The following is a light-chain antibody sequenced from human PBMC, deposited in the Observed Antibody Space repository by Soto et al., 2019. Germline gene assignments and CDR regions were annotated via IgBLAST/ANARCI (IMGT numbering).Light chain of an antibody. J-gene: IGKJ5*01. CDR2: GAS. V-gene: IGKV3-15*01. CDR1: QSVRTN. Sequence: EIVMTQSPATLSVSPGERATLSCGASQSVRTNLAWYQQKPGQAPRLLIYGASTRATGVPATFSGSGSGTEFTLIISSLHSEDFAIYYCQQYYNWPITFGQGTRLEIK. CDR3: QQYYNWPIT.